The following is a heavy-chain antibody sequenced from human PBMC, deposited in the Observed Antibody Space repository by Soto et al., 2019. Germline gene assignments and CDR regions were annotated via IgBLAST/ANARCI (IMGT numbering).Heavy chain of an antibody. CDR1: GGTFSSYA. J-gene: IGHJ6*02. CDR3: ARDRPLIAVSRLHYYYYGMAV. Sequence: QVQLVQSGAEVKKPGSSVKVSCKASGGTFSSYAISWVRQAPGQGLEWMGGISPIFGTANYAQKFQGRVTITADESTSSAYMELTSLRSEDTAVYYCARDRPLIAVSRLHYYYYGMAVWGQGTTLTVSS. CDR2: ISPIFGTA. D-gene: IGHD6-19*01. V-gene: IGHV1-69*12.